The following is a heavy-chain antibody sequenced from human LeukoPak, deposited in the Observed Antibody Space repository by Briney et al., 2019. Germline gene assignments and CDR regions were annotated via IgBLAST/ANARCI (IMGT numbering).Heavy chain of an antibody. Sequence: GGSLRLSCAASGFTFSTYAMSWVRQAPGKGLEWVSAFSGSGGSTYYADSVKGRFTISRDNSKNTLYLQMNSLRAEDTALYYCARDLPAPDDYVYTDVWGKGTTVTVSS. V-gene: IGHV3-23*01. CDR2: FSGSGGST. CDR3: ARDLPAPDDYVYTDV. D-gene: IGHD3-16*01. J-gene: IGHJ6*03. CDR1: GFTFSTYA.